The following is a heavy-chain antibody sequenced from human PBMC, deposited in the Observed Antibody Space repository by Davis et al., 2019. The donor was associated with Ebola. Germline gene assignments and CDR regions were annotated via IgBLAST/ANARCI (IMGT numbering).Heavy chain of an antibody. CDR2: TSHHPDYT. D-gene: IGHD2/OR15-2a*01. Sequence: MPSETLSLTCTVYGGSFSGYYWSWIRQPPGKGLEWIGETSHHPDYTNYSPSFGGRVTISVDSSKNQFSLKIHSVTAADTAVYYCAGSSRTSISDSGHGYNYFAPWGQGTLVTVSS. J-gene: IGHJ5*02. V-gene: IGHV4-34*01. CDR1: GGSFSGYY. CDR3: AGSSRTSISDSGHGYNYFAP.